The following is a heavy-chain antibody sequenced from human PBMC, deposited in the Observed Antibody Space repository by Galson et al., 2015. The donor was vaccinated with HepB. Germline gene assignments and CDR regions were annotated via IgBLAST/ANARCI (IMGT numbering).Heavy chain of an antibody. D-gene: IGHD3-3*01. CDR2: INHSGST. J-gene: IGHJ6*02. V-gene: IGHV4-34*01. Sequence: SETLSLTSAVYGGSFSGYYCSWIRQPPGKGLEWIGEINHSGSTNYNPSLKSRVTISVDTSKNQFSLKLSSVTAADTAVYYCASATYYDFWSGYSHQIHYGMDVWGQGTTVTVSS. CDR1: GGSFSGYY. CDR3: ASATYYDFWSGYSHQIHYGMDV.